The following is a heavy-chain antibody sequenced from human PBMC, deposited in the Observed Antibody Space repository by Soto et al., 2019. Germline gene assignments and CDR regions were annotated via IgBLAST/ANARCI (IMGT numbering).Heavy chain of an antibody. CDR3: VRVEKYYYYGMDV. CDR2: ISYDGSNK. V-gene: IGHV3-30-3*01. Sequence: PGGSLRLSCAASGFTFSSYAMHWVRQAPGKGLEWVAVISYDGSNKYYADSVKGRFTISRDNSKNTLYLQMNSLRAEDTAVYYCVRVEKYYYYGMDVCGQGTTVTVSS. J-gene: IGHJ6*02. CDR1: GFTFSSYA.